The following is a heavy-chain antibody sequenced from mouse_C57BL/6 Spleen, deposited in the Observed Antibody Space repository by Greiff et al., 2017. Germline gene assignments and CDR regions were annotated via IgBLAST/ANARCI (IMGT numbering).Heavy chain of an antibody. CDR1: GYTFTSYW. CDR2: IHPSDSDT. J-gene: IGHJ4*01. Sequence: QVQLKQPGAELVKPGASVKVSCKASGYTFTSYWMHWVKQRPGQGLEWIGRIHPSDSDTNYNQKFKGKATLTVDKSSSTAYMRLSSLTSEDSAVYYCAIPYSPTSYYYAMDYWGQGTSVTVSS. D-gene: IGHD2-12*01. CDR3: AIPYSPTSYYYAMDY. V-gene: IGHV1-74*01.